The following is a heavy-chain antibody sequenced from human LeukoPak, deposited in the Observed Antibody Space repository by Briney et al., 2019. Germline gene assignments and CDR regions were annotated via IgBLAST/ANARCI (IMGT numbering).Heavy chain of an antibody. CDR1: GGSISSYY. V-gene: IGHV4-4*07. CDR2: IYTSGST. CDR3: ARDDCVGGSCPQDRPYYYYYYGMDV. J-gene: IGHJ6*04. Sequence: SETLSLTCTVSGGSISSYYWSWIRHPAGKGREWIGRIYTSGSTNYNPSLKSRVTMSVDTSKNQFSLKLSSVTAADTAVYYCARDDCVGGSCPQDRPYYYYYYGMDVWGKGTTVTVSS. D-gene: IGHD2-15*01.